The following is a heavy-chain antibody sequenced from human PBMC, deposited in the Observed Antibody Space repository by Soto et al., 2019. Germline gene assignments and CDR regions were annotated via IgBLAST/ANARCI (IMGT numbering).Heavy chain of an antibody. J-gene: IGHJ6*02. Sequence: HGGSLRLSCAASGFIFSSYWMNWVRQAPGKGLVWVSRINSDGSSTSYADSVKGRFTISRDNAKNTLYLQMNSLRAEDTAVYYCARESDSEYYYYGMDVWGQGTTVTVSS. CDR2: INSDGSST. CDR1: GFIFSSYW. D-gene: IGHD2-21*01. V-gene: IGHV3-74*01. CDR3: ARESDSEYYYYGMDV.